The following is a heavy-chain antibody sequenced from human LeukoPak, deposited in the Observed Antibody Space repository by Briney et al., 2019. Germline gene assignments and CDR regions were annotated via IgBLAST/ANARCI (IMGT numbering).Heavy chain of an antibody. CDR3: ARDRRDGYLPYYYYMDV. V-gene: IGHV1-24*01. CDR2: FDPEDGET. CDR1: GYTLTELS. D-gene: IGHD5-24*01. Sequence: GASVKVSCKVSGYTLTELSMHWVRQAPGKGLEWMGGFDPEDGETIYAQKFQGRVTMTRDTSISTAYMELSRLRSDDTAVYYCARDRRDGYLPYYYYMDVWGKGTTVTVSS. J-gene: IGHJ6*03.